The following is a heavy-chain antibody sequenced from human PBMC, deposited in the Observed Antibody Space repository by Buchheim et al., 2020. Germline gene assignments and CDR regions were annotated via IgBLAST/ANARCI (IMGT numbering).Heavy chain of an antibody. V-gene: IGHV3-11*05. CDR2: ISTSSTDT. Sequence: QVPLVESGGGLVKPGGSLRLSCAASGFTFSDFYMTWIRQAPGKGLEWVSYISTSSTDTDFADSVKGRFTISRDNAKNSLYLQMNSLRAEDTAVYYCARYLGAGSSYGMDVWGQGTT. D-gene: IGHD3-10*01. J-gene: IGHJ6*02. CDR3: ARYLGAGSSYGMDV. CDR1: GFTFSDFY.